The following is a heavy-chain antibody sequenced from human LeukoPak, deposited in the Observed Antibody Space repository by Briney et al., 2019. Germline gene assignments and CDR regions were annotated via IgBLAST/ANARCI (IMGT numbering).Heavy chain of an antibody. V-gene: IGHV3-74*01. CDR2: TNSDGSRT. CDR3: ARDRGINMVRGVIDY. D-gene: IGHD3-10*01. Sequence: QPGGSLRLSCAASGFTLSTYWMHWVRQAPGKGLVWVSRTNSDGSRTDYADSVKGRFTISRDNAENTLYLQMNSLRVEDTAVYYCARDRGINMVRGVIDYWGQGTLVTVSS. CDR1: GFTLSTYW. J-gene: IGHJ4*02.